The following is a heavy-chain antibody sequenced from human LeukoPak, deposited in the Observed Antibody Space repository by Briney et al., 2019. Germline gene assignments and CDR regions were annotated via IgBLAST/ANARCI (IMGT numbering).Heavy chain of an antibody. J-gene: IGHJ4*02. CDR2: ISSNGGST. V-gene: IGHV3-64*01. CDR1: GFTFSSYA. CDR3: ARGPPPYYDFWSGYWDY. D-gene: IGHD3-3*01. Sequence: GGSLRLSCAASGFTFSSYAMHWVRQAPGKGPEYVSAISSNGGSTYYANSVKGRFTISRDNSKNTLYLQMGSLRAEDMAVYYCARGPPPYYDFWSGYWDYWGQGTLVTASS.